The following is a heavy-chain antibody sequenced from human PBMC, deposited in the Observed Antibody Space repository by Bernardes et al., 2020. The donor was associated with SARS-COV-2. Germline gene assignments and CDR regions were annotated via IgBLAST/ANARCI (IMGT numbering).Heavy chain of an antibody. Sequence: ASVKVSCKVSGYTLTELSMHWVRQAPGKGLEWMGGFDPEDGETIYAQKFQGRVTMTEDTSTDTAYMELSSLRSEDTAVYYCATASPFQLERLNWFDPWGQGTLVTVSS. CDR2: FDPEDGET. D-gene: IGHD1-1*01. CDR3: ATASPFQLERLNWFDP. CDR1: GYTLTELS. J-gene: IGHJ5*02. V-gene: IGHV1-24*01.